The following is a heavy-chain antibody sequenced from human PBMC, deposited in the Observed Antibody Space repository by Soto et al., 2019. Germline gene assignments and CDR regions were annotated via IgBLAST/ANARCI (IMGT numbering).Heavy chain of an antibody. Sequence: ASVKVSCKASGYTFTSYGISWVRQAPGQGREGMGWISAYNGNTNYAQKLQGRVTMTTDTSTSTAYMELRSLRSDDTAVYYCARDLFYFSSWYYSGMAVWGQGTTVTVSS. CDR1: GYTFTSYG. CDR3: ARDLFYFSSWYYSGMAV. CDR2: ISAYNGNT. D-gene: IGHD6-13*01. J-gene: IGHJ6*02. V-gene: IGHV1-18*04.